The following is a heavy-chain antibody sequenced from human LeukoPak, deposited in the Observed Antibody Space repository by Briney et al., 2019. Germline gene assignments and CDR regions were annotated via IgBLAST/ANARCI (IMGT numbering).Heavy chain of an antibody. V-gene: IGHV4-39*07. CDR3: ARDRIATGGYYGMDV. CDR1: GGSISSSSYY. CDR2: IYYSGST. Sequence: PSKTLSLTCTVSGGSISSSSYYWGWIRQPPGKGLEWIGSIYYSGSTYYNPSLKSRVTISVDTSKNQFSLKLSSVTAADTAVYYCARDRIATGGYYGMDVWGQGTTVTVSS. J-gene: IGHJ6*02. D-gene: IGHD4-11*01.